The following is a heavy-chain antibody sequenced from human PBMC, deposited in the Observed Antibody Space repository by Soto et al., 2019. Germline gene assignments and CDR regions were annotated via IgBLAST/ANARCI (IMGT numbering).Heavy chain of an antibody. CDR2: MYHSGIT. CDR1: GYSIRSGYF. D-gene: IGHD6-6*01. CDR3: ARSMYSTSAQLYYGMDV. J-gene: IGHJ6*02. V-gene: IGHV4-38-2*01. Sequence: SETLSLTCAVSGYSIRSGYFWGWIRQPPGKGLEWIGSMYHSGITYYNLSIKSRVTISVDTSKNQLSLKLSSATAADTAVYYCARSMYSTSAQLYYGMDVWGQGTTVTVSS.